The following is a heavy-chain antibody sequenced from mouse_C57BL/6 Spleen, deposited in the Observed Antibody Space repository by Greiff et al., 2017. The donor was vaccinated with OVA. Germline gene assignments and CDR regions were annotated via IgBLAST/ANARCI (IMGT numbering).Heavy chain of an antibody. CDR3: ARRNEDGYYDYFDY. CDR1: GFTFSSYG. J-gene: IGHJ2*01. D-gene: IGHD2-3*01. CDR2: ISSGGSYT. V-gene: IGHV5-6*02. Sequence: EVKLEESGGDLVKPGGSLKLSCAASGFTFSSYGMSWVRQTPDKRLEWVATISSGGSYTYYPDSVKGRFTISRDNAKNTLYLQLSSLKSEDTAMYYCARRNEDGYYDYFDYWGQGTTLTVSS.